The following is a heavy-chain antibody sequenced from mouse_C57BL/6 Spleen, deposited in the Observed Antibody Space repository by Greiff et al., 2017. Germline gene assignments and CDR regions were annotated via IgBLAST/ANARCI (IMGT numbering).Heavy chain of an antibody. D-gene: IGHD6-1*01. CDR2: ISASGGST. CDR3: AREQSLYYFDY. Sequence: EVQLVEPGAGLVKPGGSLKLSCAASGFTFSSYAMPWVRQRPGKGLEWVGTISASGGSTNYPDKVKSPVTISIDKATNNPYLQLSRLMSEDTAIYYCAREQSLYYFDYWGQGTTLTVSS. J-gene: IGHJ2*01. V-gene: IGHV5-4*01. CDR1: GFTFSSYA.